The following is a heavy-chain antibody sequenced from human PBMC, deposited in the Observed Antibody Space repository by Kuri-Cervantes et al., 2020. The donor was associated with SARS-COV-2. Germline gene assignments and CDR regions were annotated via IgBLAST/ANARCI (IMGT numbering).Heavy chain of an antibody. CDR3: ARDRRVQLGRVYYGMDV. CDR2: IGTAGDP. Sequence: GESLKISCAASGFTFSSYDMHWVRQATGKGLEWVSVIGTAGDPYYPGSVKGRFTISRENAKNSLYLQMNSLRAEDTAVYYCARDRRVQLGRVYYGMDVWGQGTTVTVSS. D-gene: IGHD6-6*01. J-gene: IGHJ6*02. V-gene: IGHV3-13*05. CDR1: GFTFSSYD.